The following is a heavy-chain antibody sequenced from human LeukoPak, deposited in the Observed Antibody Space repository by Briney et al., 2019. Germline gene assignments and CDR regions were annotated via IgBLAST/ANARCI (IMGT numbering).Heavy chain of an antibody. CDR2: IYGSGDGT. CDR1: GFTFSNYA. D-gene: IGHD5-24*01. Sequence: GGSLRLSCAASGFTFSNYAMTWVRQAPGKGLEWVSTIYGSGDGTYYADSVKGRFSVSRDNGNNTLYLQMNSLRDEDTATYYCARDRGGDGYSGSDYWGQGTLVTVSS. J-gene: IGHJ4*02. CDR3: ARDRGGDGYSGSDY. V-gene: IGHV3-23*01.